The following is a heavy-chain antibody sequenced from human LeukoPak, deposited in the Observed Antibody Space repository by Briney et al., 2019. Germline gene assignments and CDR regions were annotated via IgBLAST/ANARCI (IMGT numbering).Heavy chain of an antibody. Sequence: GATVKVSCKASGYTFSNYGIHWVRQAPGQGLEWMGWSSTNSDNANYAQKFQGRVTMTTDTSTSTAYMELRSLRSDDTAVYYCARSMAPSGSLYFQHWGQGTLVTVSS. CDR3: ARSMAPSGSLYFQH. CDR2: SSTNSDNA. CDR1: GYTFSNYG. J-gene: IGHJ1*01. D-gene: IGHD6-13*01. V-gene: IGHV1-18*01.